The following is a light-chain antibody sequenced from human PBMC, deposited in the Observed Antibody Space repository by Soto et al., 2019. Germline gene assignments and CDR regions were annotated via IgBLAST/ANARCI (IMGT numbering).Light chain of an antibody. V-gene: IGLV2-14*01. J-gene: IGLJ1*01. CDR1: RSDVGIYNY. Sequence: QSVLTQPASVSGSPGQSITISCGGARSDVGIYNYVSWYQQRPGKVPKLIIYEVTNRPSGVSNRFSGSKSGNTASLTISGLQAEDEADYYCSSYTTSSTRVFGTGTKVTVL. CDR2: EVT. CDR3: SSYTTSSTRV.